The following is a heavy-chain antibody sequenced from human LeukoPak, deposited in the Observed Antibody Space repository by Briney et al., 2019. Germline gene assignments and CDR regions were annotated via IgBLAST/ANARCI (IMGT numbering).Heavy chain of an antibody. Sequence: HPGGSLRLSCAASGFTFSSYNMNWVRQAPGKGLEWVSYISSSSSTIHYADSVKGRFTISRDNAKNSLYLQMNSLRAEDTGVYYCARVRLGESSIADYWGQGALVTVSS. CDR3: ARVRLGESSIADY. CDR1: GFTFSSYN. J-gene: IGHJ4*02. CDR2: ISSSSSTI. D-gene: IGHD3-16*01. V-gene: IGHV3-48*01.